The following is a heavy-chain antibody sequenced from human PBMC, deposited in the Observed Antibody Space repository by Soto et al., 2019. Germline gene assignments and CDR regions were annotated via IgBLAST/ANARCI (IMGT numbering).Heavy chain of an antibody. J-gene: IGHJ4*02. CDR2: ISYDGSNK. Sequence: QVQLVESGGGVVQPGRSLRLSCAASGFTFSSYAMHWVRQAPGKGLEWVAVISYDGSNKYYADTVQGRFTISRDNSKNTLYLQMNSLRAEDTAVYYCARVPTVVNTAYYFDYGGQGTLVTVSS. CDR3: ARVPTVVNTAYYFDY. V-gene: IGHV3-30-3*01. D-gene: IGHD4-17*01. CDR1: GFTFSSYA.